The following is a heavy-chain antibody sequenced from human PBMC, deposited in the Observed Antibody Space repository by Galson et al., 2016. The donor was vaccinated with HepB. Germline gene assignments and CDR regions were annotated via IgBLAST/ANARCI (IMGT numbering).Heavy chain of an antibody. CDR2: MNPNSGNT. J-gene: IGHJ6*02. V-gene: IGHV1-8*01. D-gene: IGHD4-17*01. Sequence: SVKVSCKASGYTFTSYDINWVRQATGQGLEWMGWMNPNSGNTGYAQKFQGRVTMTRNTSISTAYMELSSLRSEDTAVYYCARGGSVVYGDYNYDYGMDVWGQGTTVTVSS. CDR3: ARGGSVVYGDYNYDYGMDV. CDR1: GYTFTSYD.